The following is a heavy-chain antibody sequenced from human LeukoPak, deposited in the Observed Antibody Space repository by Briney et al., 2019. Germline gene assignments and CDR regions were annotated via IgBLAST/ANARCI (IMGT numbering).Heavy chain of an antibody. Sequence: PSVTLSLTCTVSGGSISSRGYYWSWIRQHPGKGLEWIGYIYYSGSTYYNPSLKSRVTISVDTSKNQFSLKLGSVTAADTAVYYCARDSGREARADVWGKGTTVTVSS. CDR3: ARDSGREARADV. J-gene: IGHJ6*04. CDR1: GGSISSRGYY. V-gene: IGHV4-31*03. CDR2: IYYSGST. D-gene: IGHD3-10*01.